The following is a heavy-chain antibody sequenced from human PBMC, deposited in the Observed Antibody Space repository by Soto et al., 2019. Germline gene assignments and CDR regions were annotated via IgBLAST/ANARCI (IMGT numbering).Heavy chain of an antibody. CDR1: GGSISSSSYY. J-gene: IGHJ4*02. CDR2: IYYSGST. V-gene: IGHV4-39*01. CDR3: ARRGSGSYSDY. D-gene: IGHD3-10*01. Sequence: QLQLQESGPGLVKPSETLSLTCTVSGGSISSSSYYWGWIRQPPGKGLEWIGSIYYSGSTYYNPSLKSRVPISVGTSKNQFSLKLSSVTAADTAVYYCARRGSGSYSDYWGQGTLVTVSS.